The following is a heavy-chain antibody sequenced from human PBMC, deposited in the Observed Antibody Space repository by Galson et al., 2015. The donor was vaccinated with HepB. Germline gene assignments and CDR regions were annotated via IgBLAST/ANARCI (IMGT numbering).Heavy chain of an antibody. CDR3: TTLMAYCGGDCYSFDY. V-gene: IGHV3-15*04. J-gene: IGHJ4*02. CDR1: GFTFSNAW. CDR2: IESKTDGGTT. D-gene: IGHD2-21*01. Sequence: SLRLSCAASGFTFSNAWMSWVRQAPGKGLEWVGRIESKTDGGTTDYAAPVKGRFTISRDDSKNTLYLQMNSLKTEDTAVYYCTTLMAYCGGDCYSFDYWGQGTLVTVSS.